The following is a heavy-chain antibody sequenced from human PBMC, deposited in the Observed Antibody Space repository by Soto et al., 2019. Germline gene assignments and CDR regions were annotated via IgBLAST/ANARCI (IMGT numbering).Heavy chain of an antibody. Sequence: PSETLSLTCSVSGASIGSGDDYWTWIRQSPGKGLEWVGYTSARGSTFYNPSHRSRRTRALDTSKNHFSLKLNTVSAADTAVYDYAKCQPPKFDPWGQGIRVTVSS. V-gene: IGHV4-30-4*08. D-gene: IGHD2-2*01. J-gene: IGHJ5*02. CDR2: TSARGST. CDR3: AKCQPPKFDP. CDR1: GASIGSGDDY.